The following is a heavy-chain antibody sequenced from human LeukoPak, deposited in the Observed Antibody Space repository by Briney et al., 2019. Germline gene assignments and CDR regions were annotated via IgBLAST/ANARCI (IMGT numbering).Heavy chain of an antibody. CDR2: INPNSGGT. CDR3: ARDRYYDSSGYSRAFDI. D-gene: IGHD3-22*01. CDR1: GYTFTGYY. J-gene: IGHJ3*02. V-gene: IGHV1-2*02. Sequence: ASVKVSCKASGYTFTGYYMHWVRQAPGQGLEWMGWINPNSGGTNYAQKFQGRVTMTRDTSISTAYMELSRLRSDDTAVYYCARDRYYDSSGYSRAFDIWGQGTMVTVSS.